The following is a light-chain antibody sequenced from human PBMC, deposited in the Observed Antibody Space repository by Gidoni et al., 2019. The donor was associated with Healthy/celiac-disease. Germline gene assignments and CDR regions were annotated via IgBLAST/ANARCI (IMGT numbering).Light chain of an antibody. V-gene: IGLV1-40*01. CDR2: GNS. Sequence: QSVLTQPPSVSGAPGQRVTISCTGSSSNIGAGYDVHWYQQLPGTAPKLLIYGNSNRPSGVPDRFSGSKSGTSASRAITGLQAEDEADYYCQSYDSSLSGSAYVFGTGTKVTVL. CDR1: SSNIGAGYD. J-gene: IGLJ1*01. CDR3: QSYDSSLSGSAYV.